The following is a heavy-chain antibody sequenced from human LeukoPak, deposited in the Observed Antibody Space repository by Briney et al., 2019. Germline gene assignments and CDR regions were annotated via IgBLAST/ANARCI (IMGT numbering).Heavy chain of an antibody. J-gene: IGHJ4*02. CDR3: ARETPNRGSYYFDF. D-gene: IGHD3-10*01. V-gene: IGHV3-74*03. CDR2: IHNDGRVK. CDR1: GITFSSYW. Sequence: GWSLRLSCAASGITFSSYWMHWVRQAPGKGLVWGSRIHNDGRVKTYADSAEGRFAISRDDAKHTLYLQMHSRRAEDTAVNYCARETPNRGSYYFDFLGQGTMVTVSS.